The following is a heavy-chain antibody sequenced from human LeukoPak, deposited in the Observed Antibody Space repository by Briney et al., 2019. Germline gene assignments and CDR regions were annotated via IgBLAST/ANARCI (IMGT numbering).Heavy chain of an antibody. J-gene: IGHJ5*02. D-gene: IGHD3-10*01. CDR1: GGSISSGSYY. V-gene: IGHV4-61*02. CDR3: ARGSRKSSITMVRGDRRFDP. CDR2: IYTSGGT. Sequence: SETLSLTCTVSGGSISSGSYYWSWIRQPAGKGLEWIGRIYTSGGTNYNPSLKSRVTISVDTSKNQFSLKLSSVTAADTAVYYCARGSRKSSITMVRGDRRFDPWGQGTLVTVSS.